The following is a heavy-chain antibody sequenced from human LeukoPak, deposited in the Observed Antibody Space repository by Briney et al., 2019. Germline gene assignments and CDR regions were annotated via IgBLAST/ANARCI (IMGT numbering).Heavy chain of an antibody. Sequence: GGSLRLSCAASGFTFDDYGMHWVRQAPGKGLEWVAVISYDGSNINYAESVKGRFTISRDNSKNTLYLQMNSLRAEDTAVYYCARDGRLLNYNMDVWGKGTTVTVSS. V-gene: IGHV3-30*03. D-gene: IGHD2-15*01. J-gene: IGHJ6*03. CDR1: GFTFDDYG. CDR2: ISYDGSNI. CDR3: ARDGRLLNYNMDV.